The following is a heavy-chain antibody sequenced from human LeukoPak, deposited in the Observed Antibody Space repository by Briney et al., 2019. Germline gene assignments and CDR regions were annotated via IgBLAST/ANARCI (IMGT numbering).Heavy chain of an antibody. V-gene: IGHV3-30-3*01. CDR3: ARDGLDTEIGY. Sequence: GGSLRLSCAASGFAFSSYAMHWVRQAPGKGLEWVAVISYDDGSNKYYADSVKGRFTISRDNSKNTLYLQMNSLRGEDTAVYYCARDGLDTEIGYWGQGTLVTVSS. CDR2: ISYDDGSNK. J-gene: IGHJ4*02. D-gene: IGHD3/OR15-3a*01. CDR1: GFAFSSYA.